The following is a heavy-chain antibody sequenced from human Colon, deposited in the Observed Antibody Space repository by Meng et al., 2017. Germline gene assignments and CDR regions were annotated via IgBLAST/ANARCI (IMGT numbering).Heavy chain of an antibody. CDR2: IYYGGSA. D-gene: IGHD3-10*01. CDR3: ARGLKGSLEF. Sequence: QVKRTESGPRLVPPSQTLSLLCSVSGDSITRGGYHWSWVRQRPGRGLEWVGHIYYGGSAFYNPALRSRLTMSTDRSANQFSLRVTSVTAADTATYFCARGLKGSLEFWGQGALVTVSS. V-gene: IGHV4-31*03. J-gene: IGHJ4*02. CDR1: GDSITRGGYH.